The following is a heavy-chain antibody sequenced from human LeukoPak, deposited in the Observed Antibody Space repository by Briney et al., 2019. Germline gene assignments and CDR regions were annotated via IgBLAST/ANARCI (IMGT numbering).Heavy chain of an antibody. J-gene: IGHJ2*01. D-gene: IGHD6-19*01. Sequence: GGSLRLSCTTFGFAFSSYSMNWVRQAPGKGLEWVSSIAPSGGSIFYAGSVKGRFSISRDNAKNSLFPQMYSLGADDTAVYYCARLAGSRSPWYLDLWGRGTLVTVSS. V-gene: IGHV3-21*04. CDR3: ARLAGSRSPWYLDL. CDR2: IAPSGGSI. CDR1: GFAFSSYS.